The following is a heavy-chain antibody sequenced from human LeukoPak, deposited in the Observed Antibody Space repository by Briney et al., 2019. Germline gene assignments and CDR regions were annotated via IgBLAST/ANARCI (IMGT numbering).Heavy chain of an antibody. CDR2: IYSGGST. CDR1: GFTVSSNY. CDR3: ARGLRMDWFDP. Sequence: GGSLRLSCAASGFTVSSNYMSWVRQAPGKGLEWVSVIYSGGSTYYAESVKGRFTISRDNSKNTLYLQMNSLRAEDTAVYYCARGLRMDWFDPWGQGTLVTVSS. D-gene: IGHD1-14*01. J-gene: IGHJ5*02. V-gene: IGHV3-66*02.